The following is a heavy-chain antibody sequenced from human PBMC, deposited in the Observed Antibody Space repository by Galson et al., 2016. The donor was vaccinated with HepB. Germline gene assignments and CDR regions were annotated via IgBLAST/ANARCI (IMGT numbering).Heavy chain of an antibody. V-gene: IGHV1-46*01. CDR2: INPSGGRT. D-gene: IGHD5-12*01. CDR1: GYAFSSYF. CDR3: AGGLGGVAMCGMDV. Sequence: SVKVSCKASGYAFSSYFMYWVRQAPGQGLEWMGIINPSGGRTTYAQRFQGRVTMTRDTSTSTIYMQLSNLRSDDTALYYCAGGLGGVAMCGMDVWGQGTTVTVSS. J-gene: IGHJ6*02.